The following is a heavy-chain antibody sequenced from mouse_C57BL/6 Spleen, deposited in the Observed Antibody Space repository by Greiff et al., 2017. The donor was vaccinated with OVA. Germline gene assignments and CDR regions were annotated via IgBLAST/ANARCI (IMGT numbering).Heavy chain of an antibody. CDR1: GYTFTSYW. Sequence: QVQLQQPGPDLVKPGASVKLSCKASGYTFTSYWMHWVKQRPGQGLEWIGNINPSNGGTNYNEKFKSKATLTVDKSSSTAYMQLSSLTSEDSAVYYCARGDGNYVCYYFDYWGQGTTLTVSS. CDR3: ARGDGNYVCYYFDY. D-gene: IGHD2-1*01. J-gene: IGHJ2*01. V-gene: IGHV1-53*01. CDR2: INPSNGGT.